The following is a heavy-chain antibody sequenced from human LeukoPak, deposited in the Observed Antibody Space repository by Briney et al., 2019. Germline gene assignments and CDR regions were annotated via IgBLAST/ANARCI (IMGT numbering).Heavy chain of an antibody. CDR1: GFTFSSHS. D-gene: IGHD2-2*01. V-gene: IGHV3-23*01. CDR3: AKDPYGTRYFDY. CDR2: LSGSGYNT. Sequence: GGSLRLSCAASGFTFSSHSLSWVRQAPGKGLEWVSSLSGSGYNTYYADSVKGRFTISRDNSKNTVYLQMNSLRAEDTAVYYCAKDPYGTRYFDYWGQGTLVTVSS. J-gene: IGHJ4*02.